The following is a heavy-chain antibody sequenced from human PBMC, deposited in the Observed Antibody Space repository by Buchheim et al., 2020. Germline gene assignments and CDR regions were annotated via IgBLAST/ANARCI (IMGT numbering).Heavy chain of an antibody. CDR3: AKRDIVVVVAANPRGGDYYGMDV. Sequence: QVQLVQSGAEVKKPGSSVKVSCKASGGTFSSYAISWVRQAPGQGLEWMGGIIPIFGTANYAQKFQGRVTITADESTSTAYMELSSLRSEDTAVYYCAKRDIVVVVAANPRGGDYYGMDVWGQGTT. D-gene: IGHD2-15*01. CDR2: IIPIFGTA. J-gene: IGHJ6*02. CDR1: GGTFSSYA. V-gene: IGHV1-69*01.